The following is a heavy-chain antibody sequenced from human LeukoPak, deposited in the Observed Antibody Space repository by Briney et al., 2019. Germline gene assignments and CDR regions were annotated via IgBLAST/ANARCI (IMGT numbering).Heavy chain of an antibody. CDR3: ARDSSPWYYYDRSGSNGFDP. J-gene: IGHJ5*02. CDR1: GFTFNIYA. D-gene: IGHD3-22*01. Sequence: PGRSLRLSCAAFGFTFNIYAMHWVRQAPGKGLEWVAVIAYDGGNKYYADSVKGRFTISRDNSKNTLFLQMNSLRAEDTAVYYCARDSSPWYYYDRSGSNGFDPWGQGTLVTVSS. CDR2: IAYDGGNK. V-gene: IGHV3-30-3*01.